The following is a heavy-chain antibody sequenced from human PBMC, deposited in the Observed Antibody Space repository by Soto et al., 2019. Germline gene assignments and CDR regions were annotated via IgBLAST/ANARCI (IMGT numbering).Heavy chain of an antibody. J-gene: IGHJ3*02. Sequence: GGSLRLSCSASGFTFSVYYMSWIRQAPGKGLEWVSYISSSGSTIYDADYVKGRLTISGVIAKKELYLQMISLRVEDRAVYYLARVGVVYTYACDIWSEGT. CDR3: ARVGVVYTYACDI. V-gene: IGHV3-11*01. CDR1: GFTFSVYY. CDR2: ISSSGSTI. D-gene: IGHD3-10*01.